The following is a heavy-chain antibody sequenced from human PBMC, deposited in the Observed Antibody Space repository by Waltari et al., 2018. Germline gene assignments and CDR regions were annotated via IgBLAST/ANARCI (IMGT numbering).Heavy chain of an antibody. CDR3: AKGGDGYNEVYYGMDV. D-gene: IGHD5-12*01. V-gene: IGHV3-23*01. J-gene: IGHJ6*02. CDR2: ISVTGGST. Sequence: EVQLLESGGGLVQPGGSLRLSCAASGLSFSSYAMSWVRQAPGKGLEWVSSISVTGGSTYYAASVKGRFTISRDNSKNTLYLQMNSLRVEDTAVYYCAKGGDGYNEVYYGMDVWGQGTTVTISS. CDR1: GLSFSSYA.